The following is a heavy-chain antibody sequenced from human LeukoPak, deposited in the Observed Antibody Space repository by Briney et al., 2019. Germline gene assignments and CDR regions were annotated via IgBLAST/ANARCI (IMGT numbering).Heavy chain of an antibody. J-gene: IGHJ3*02. CDR2: IYHSGST. CDR3: ARHEVEDAFGI. V-gene: IGHV4-38-2*01. D-gene: IGHD2-15*01. Sequence: PSETLSLTCAVSGYSISSGYYWGWIRQPPGKGLEWIGSIYHSGSTYYNPSLKSRVTISVDTSKNQFSLKLSSVTAADTAVYYCARHEVEDAFGIWGQGTMVTVSS. CDR1: GYSISSGYY.